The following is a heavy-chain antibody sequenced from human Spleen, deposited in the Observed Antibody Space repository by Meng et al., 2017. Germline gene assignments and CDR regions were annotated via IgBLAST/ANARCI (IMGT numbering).Heavy chain of an antibody. CDR3: ARGVVTAILH. J-gene: IGHJ4*02. V-gene: IGHV4-34*01. CDR1: GGSFSGYY. D-gene: IGHD2-21*02. CDR2: INHSGST. Sequence: SETLSLTCAVYGGSFSGYYWSWIRQPPGKGLEWIGEINHSGSTNYNPSLKSRVTISVDTSKNQFSLKLSSVTAADTAVYYCARGVVTAILHWGQGTLVTVSS.